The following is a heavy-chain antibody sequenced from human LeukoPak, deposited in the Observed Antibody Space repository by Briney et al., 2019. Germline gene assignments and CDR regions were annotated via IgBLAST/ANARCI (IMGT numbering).Heavy chain of an antibody. CDR3: ARDDYGEGHYFDY. CDR1: GGSISSSSYY. J-gene: IGHJ4*02. V-gene: IGHV4-39*07. Sequence: SETLSLTCTVSGGSISSSSYYWGWIRQPPGKGLEWIGSIYYSGSTYYNPSLKSRVTISVDTSKTQFSLKLSSVTAADTAVYYCARDDYGEGHYFDYWGQGTLVTVSS. D-gene: IGHD4-17*01. CDR2: IYYSGST.